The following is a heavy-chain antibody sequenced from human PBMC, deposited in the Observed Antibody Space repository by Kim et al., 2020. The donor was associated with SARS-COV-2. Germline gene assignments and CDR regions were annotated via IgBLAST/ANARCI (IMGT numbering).Heavy chain of an antibody. J-gene: IGHJ6*03. D-gene: IGHD3-3*01. CDR3: ARDGARFLELRRGGYYYYYMDV. CDR1: GGSISSYY. CDR2: IYTSGST. V-gene: IGHV4-4*07. Sequence: SETLSLTCTVSGGSISSYYWSWIRQPAGKGLEWIGRIYTSGSTNYNPSLKSRVTMSVDTSKNQFSLKLSSVTAADTAVYYCARDGARFLELRRGGYYYYYMDVWGKGTTVTVSS.